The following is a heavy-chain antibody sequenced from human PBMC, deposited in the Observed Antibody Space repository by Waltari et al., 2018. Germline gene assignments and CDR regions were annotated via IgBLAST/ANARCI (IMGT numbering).Heavy chain of an antibody. CDR1: GFTVSSYR. CDR3: ARDYYSSGGKVLDH. CDR2: IKQDGSEK. V-gene: IGHV3-7*03. D-gene: IGHD6-19*01. J-gene: IGHJ4*02. Sequence: EVQLVESGGGLVQPGGSLRLSCAASGFTVSSYRMSWVPTAPGKGLEWVANIKQDGSEKYYVDSVKGRFTISKDNAKNSLYLQMNSLRAEDTAVYYCARDYYSSGGKVLDHWGQGTLVTVSS.